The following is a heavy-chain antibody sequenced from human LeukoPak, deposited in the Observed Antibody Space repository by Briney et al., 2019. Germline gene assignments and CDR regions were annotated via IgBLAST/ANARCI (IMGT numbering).Heavy chain of an antibody. J-gene: IGHJ2*01. Sequence: GGSLRLSCEASGFTFGNHAMYWVRQAPGKRLEWVAGIFGSGGSPHYADPVKGRFTISRDNSRNTVYLQINSLRAEDTAVYYCARPLGYDSSGYYPTGWYFDLWGRGTLVTVSS. V-gene: IGHV3-23*01. CDR2: IFGSGGSP. CDR3: ARPLGYDSSGYYPTGWYFDL. CDR1: GFTFGNHA. D-gene: IGHD3-22*01.